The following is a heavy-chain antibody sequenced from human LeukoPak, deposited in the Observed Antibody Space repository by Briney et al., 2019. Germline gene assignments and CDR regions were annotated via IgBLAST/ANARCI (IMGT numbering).Heavy chain of an antibody. CDR2: ISAYNGNT. Sequence: ASVKVSCKASGYTFTSCGISWVRQAPGQGLEWMGWISAYNGNTNYAQKLQGRVTMTRDTSTSTVYMELSSLRSEDTAVYYCAREYYYGSGSRVDDPWGQGTLVTVSS. D-gene: IGHD3-10*01. J-gene: IGHJ5*02. CDR1: GYTFTSCG. CDR3: AREYYYGSGSRVDDP. V-gene: IGHV1-18*01.